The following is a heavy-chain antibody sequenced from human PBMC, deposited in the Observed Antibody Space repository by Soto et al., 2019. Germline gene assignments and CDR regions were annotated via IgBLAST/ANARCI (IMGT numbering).Heavy chain of an antibody. CDR3: AKDIAAAGTSMSD. J-gene: IGHJ4*02. V-gene: IGHV3-9*01. CDR1: GFIFNDYA. D-gene: IGHD6-13*01. CDR2: ISWNSGSI. Sequence: PGGSLRLSCAASGFIFNDYAMHWVRQAPWKGLEWVSGISWNSGSIGYADSVKGRFTISRDNAKNSLYLQINSLRAEDTAFYYCAKDIAAAGTSMSDWGQGTLVTVSS.